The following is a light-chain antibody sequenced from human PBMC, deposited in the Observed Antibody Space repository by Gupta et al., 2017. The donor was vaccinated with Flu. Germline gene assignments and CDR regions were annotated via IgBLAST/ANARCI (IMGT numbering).Light chain of an antibody. J-gene: IGLJ1*01. V-gene: IGLV2-8*01. CDR1: SSDVGGYNY. Sequence: GTSSDVGGYNYVSWYQQHPGKAPKLMIYEVSQRPSGVPDRFSGSKSSNTASLTVSRLQPEDEADYYCSSYTGSNNVFGTGTKVTVL. CDR3: SSYTGSNNV. CDR2: EVS.